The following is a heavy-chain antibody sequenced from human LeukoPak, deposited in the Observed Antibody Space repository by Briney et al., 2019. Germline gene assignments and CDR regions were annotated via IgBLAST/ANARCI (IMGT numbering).Heavy chain of an antibody. CDR2: IYTTGRP. CDR3: ARESLEFRYFDF. D-gene: IGHD1-1*01. Sequence: SEPLSLTCTVSGGSISSGSYYWSWIRQPAGKGLEWIGRIYTTGRPIYNPPLKNQVTISINTSKNQFSLKLTSVTATDTAMYYCARESLEFRYFDFWGQGALVTVSS. J-gene: IGHJ4*02. CDR1: GGSISSGSYY. V-gene: IGHV4-61*02.